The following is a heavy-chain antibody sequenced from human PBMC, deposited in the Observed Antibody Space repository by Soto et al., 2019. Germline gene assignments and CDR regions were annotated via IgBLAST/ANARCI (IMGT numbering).Heavy chain of an antibody. CDR2: INHSGST. CDR1: GGSFSGYY. J-gene: IGHJ6*03. CDR3: GRQGIPYYYYYYMDV. Sequence: PSETLSLTCAVYGGSFSGYYWSWIRQPPGKGLEWIGEINHSGSTNYNPSLKSRVTISVDTSKNQFSLKLSSVTAADTAVYYCGRQGIPYYYYYYMDVWGKGTTVTVSS. D-gene: IGHD5-18*01. V-gene: IGHV4-34*01.